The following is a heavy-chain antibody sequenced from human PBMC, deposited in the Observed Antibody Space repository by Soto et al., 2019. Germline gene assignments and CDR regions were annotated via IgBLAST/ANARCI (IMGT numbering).Heavy chain of an antibody. D-gene: IGHD4-4*01. Sequence: QVQLQESGPGLVKPSQTLSLTCAVSGVSINTGGYSWNWIRQSPGKALEWMGHIYQSGSTYYTPSLKGRITISVDMSNNDFSLEVTSVTPADTAVYFCARGDYNDYVDFWGQGALVTVSS. CDR1: GVSINTGGYS. CDR2: IYQSGST. CDR3: ARGDYNDYVDF. V-gene: IGHV4-30-2*06. J-gene: IGHJ4*02.